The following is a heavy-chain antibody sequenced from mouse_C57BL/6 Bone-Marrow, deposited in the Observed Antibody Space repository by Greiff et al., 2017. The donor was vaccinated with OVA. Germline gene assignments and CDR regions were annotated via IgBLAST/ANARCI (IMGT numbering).Heavy chain of an antibody. CDR3: AREGVMGLPFDY. Sequence: EVHLVESEGGLVQPGSSMKLSCTASGFTFSDYYMAWVRQVPEKGLEWVANINYDGSSTYYLDSLKSRFIILRDNAKNILYLQMSSLKSEDPATYYCAREGVMGLPFDYWGQGTTLTVSS. CDR1: GFTFSDYY. D-gene: IGHD2-4*01. V-gene: IGHV5-16*01. CDR2: INYDGSST. J-gene: IGHJ2*01.